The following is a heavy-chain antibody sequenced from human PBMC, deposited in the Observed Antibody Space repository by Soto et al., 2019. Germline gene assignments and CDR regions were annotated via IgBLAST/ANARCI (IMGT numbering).Heavy chain of an antibody. D-gene: IGHD3-22*01. CDR1: GGTYSSYA. CDR2: IIPIFGTA. CDR3: ARPHASSGEDYYYYYGMDV. Sequence: SVKVSCKASGGTYSSYAISWVRQTPGQGLEWMGGIIPIFGTANYAQKFQGRVTITADESTSTAYMELSSLRSEDTAVYYCARPHASSGEDYYYYYGMDVWGQGTTVTVSS. J-gene: IGHJ6*02. V-gene: IGHV1-69*13.